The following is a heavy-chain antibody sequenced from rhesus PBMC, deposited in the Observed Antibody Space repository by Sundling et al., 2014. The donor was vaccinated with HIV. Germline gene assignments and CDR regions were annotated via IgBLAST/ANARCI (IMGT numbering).Heavy chain of an antibody. V-gene: IGHV1S2*01. CDR2: INPYNGNT. D-gene: IGHD5-24*01. CDR3: ARSWSLQWVPLY. Sequence: QVQLVQSGAEVKKPGSSVKVSCEASGYTFTDYYMHWVRQAPRQGLEWMGWINPYNGNTKYTQKFQGRVTMTRDTSTNTAYMELTSLRSEDTAVYYCARSWSLQWVPLYWGQGVLVTVSS. CDR1: GYTFTDYY. J-gene: IGHJ4*01.